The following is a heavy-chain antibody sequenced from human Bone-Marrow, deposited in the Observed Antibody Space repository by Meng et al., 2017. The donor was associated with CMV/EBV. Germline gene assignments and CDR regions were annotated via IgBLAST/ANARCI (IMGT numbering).Heavy chain of an antibody. Sequence: ASVKVSCKASGGTFSSYTISWVRQAPGQGLEWMGWISAYNGNTNYAQKLQGRVTMTTDTSTSTAYMELRSLRSDDTAVYYCARGHSNYAPLDYWGQGTLVTFSS. J-gene: IGHJ4*02. D-gene: IGHD4-11*01. CDR2: ISAYNGNT. V-gene: IGHV1-18*01. CDR1: GGTFSSYT. CDR3: ARGHSNYAPLDY.